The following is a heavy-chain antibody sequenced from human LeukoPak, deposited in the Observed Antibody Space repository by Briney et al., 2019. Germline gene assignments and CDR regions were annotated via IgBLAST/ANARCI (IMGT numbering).Heavy chain of an antibody. V-gene: IGHV3-23*01. CDR3: SKAMTASTYYFDS. CDR1: GFTFSSFA. CDR2: ISVSDGST. J-gene: IGHJ4*02. Sequence: GGSLRLSCTTSGFTFSSFAVNWVRQAPGKGLEWVSVISVSDGSTYYADSVKGRFTISRDNSKNTLYLQMNGLRAEDTAIYYCSKAMTASTYYFDSWGQGTLVTVSS. D-gene: IGHD2-21*02.